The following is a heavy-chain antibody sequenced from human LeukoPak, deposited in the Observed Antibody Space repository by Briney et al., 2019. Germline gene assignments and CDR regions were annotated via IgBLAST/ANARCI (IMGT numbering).Heavy chain of an antibody. CDR1: GYSFTSYW. CDR2: IDPSDSYT. V-gene: IGHV5-10-1*01. Sequence: HGESLQISCKGSGYSFTSYWISWVRQVPGKGLEWMGRIDPSDSYTNYSPSFQGHVTISADKSISTAYLQWSSLKASDTAMYYCAVNSGSLLNYWGQGTLVTVSS. J-gene: IGHJ4*02. D-gene: IGHD1-26*01. CDR3: AVNSGSLLNY.